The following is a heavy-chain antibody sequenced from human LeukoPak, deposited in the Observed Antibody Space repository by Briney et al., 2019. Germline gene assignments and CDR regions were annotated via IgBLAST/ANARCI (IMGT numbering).Heavy chain of an antibody. CDR2: MYHSGST. J-gene: IGHJ5*02. Sequence: SETLSLTCSVSGYSISSAYYWGWIRQPPGKGLEWIGTMYHSGSTNYNPSLKSRVTISVDTSKNQFSLKLSSVTAADTAVYYCARDSGTTGEVKFDPWGQGTLVTVSS. CDR1: GYSISSAYY. V-gene: IGHV4-38-2*02. CDR3: ARDSGTTGEVKFDP. D-gene: IGHD3-10*01.